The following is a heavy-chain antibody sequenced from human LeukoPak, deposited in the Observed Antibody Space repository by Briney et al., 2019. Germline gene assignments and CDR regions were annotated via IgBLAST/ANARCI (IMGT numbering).Heavy chain of an antibody. D-gene: IGHD3-10*02. CDR2: IYGGGDT. CDR3: AELGITMIGGV. J-gene: IGHJ6*04. Sequence: GGSLRLSCAASGFTVSNNYMSWVRQAPGKGLEWVSAIYGGGDTYYTDSVKGRFTISRDNSKNTLYLQMNSLRAEDTAVYYCAELGITMIGGVWGKGTTVTISS. V-gene: IGHV3-66*01. CDR1: GFTVSNNY.